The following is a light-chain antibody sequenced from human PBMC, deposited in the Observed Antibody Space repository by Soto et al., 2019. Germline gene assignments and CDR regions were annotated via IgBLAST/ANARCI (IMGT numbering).Light chain of an antibody. V-gene: IGLV2-14*01. J-gene: IGLJ1*01. Sequence: QSVLTQPASVSGSPGQSITISCTGTSSDVGGYNYVSWYQQHPGKAPKLMIYEVSNRPSGVSNRFAGSKSGNTASLTISGLQAEDEADYYGSSYTSSSTHYVFGTGTKVTVL. CDR1: SSDVGGYNY. CDR2: EVS. CDR3: SSYTSSSTHYV.